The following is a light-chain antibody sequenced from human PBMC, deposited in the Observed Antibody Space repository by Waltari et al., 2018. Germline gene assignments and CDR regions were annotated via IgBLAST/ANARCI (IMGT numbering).Light chain of an antibody. CDR2: EAS. CDR1: QTVSSF. Sequence: EIVLTQSPATLSLSPGERATFSCRASQTVSSFLAWYQQKPSQAPRLLIFEASSRSPGIPAKCRGSGSGTDFTLTVSNLEPEYFAVYYCLQRSNWPYTFGQGTRVEIK. CDR3: LQRSNWPYT. V-gene: IGKV3-11*01. J-gene: IGKJ2*01.